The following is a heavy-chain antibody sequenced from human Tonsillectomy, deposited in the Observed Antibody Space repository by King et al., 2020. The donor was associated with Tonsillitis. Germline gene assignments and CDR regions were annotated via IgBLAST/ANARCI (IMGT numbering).Heavy chain of an antibody. D-gene: IGHD2-2*01. V-gene: IGHV4-4*02. CDR2: IYHSGSP. CDR1: GGSISSSNW. Sequence: VQLQESGPGLVKPSGTLALTCAVSGGSISSSNWWSWVRQPPGKGLEWIGAIYHSGSPNYNPSLKSRFTISVDKAKNQFSLKLGSVTAADTAVYYCATLYCSSASCRHRYWGQGTLVTVSS. CDR3: ATLYCSSASCRHRY. J-gene: IGHJ4*02.